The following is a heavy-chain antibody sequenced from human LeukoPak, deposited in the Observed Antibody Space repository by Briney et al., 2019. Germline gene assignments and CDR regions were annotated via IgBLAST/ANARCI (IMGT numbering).Heavy chain of an antibody. V-gene: IGHV3-9*03. CDR3: AKGVGATDKVYFDY. CDR2: ISWNSGSI. CDR1: GFTFDDYA. Sequence: PGGSLRLSCAVSGFTFDDYAMHWVRQAPGKGVEWVSGISWNSGSIGYADSVKGRFTISRDNAKNSLYLQMNSLRAEDMALYYCAKGVGATDKVYFDYWGQGTLVTVSS. D-gene: IGHD1-26*01. J-gene: IGHJ4*02.